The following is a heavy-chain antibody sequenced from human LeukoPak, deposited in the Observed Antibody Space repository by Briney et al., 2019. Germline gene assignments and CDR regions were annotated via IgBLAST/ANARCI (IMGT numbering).Heavy chain of an antibody. Sequence: GGCLRLSCAATGFSFISYWMKWVRQAPGKWLEWLAIIKQDGSEKHYKGSVERRFTISRDNAKNSLHLQMNSLRAEDTAVYYCAGGSGYLITSWGQGTLVTVSS. J-gene: IGHJ5*02. CDR1: GFSFISYW. V-gene: IGHV3-7*01. D-gene: IGHD3-9*01. CDR3: AGGSGYLITS. CDR2: IKQDGSEK.